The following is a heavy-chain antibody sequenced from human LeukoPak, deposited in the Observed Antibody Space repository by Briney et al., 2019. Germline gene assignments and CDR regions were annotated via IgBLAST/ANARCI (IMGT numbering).Heavy chain of an antibody. CDR2: IYYSGST. CDR3: ARLSSGWYFPDDY. Sequence: PSETLSLTCTVSGGSISSYYWSWIRQPPGKGLEWIGYIYYSGSTNYNPSLKSRVTISVDTSKNQFSLKLSSVTAADTAVYYCARLSSGWYFPDDYWGQGTLVTASS. V-gene: IGHV4-59*08. J-gene: IGHJ4*02. D-gene: IGHD6-19*01. CDR1: GGSISSYY.